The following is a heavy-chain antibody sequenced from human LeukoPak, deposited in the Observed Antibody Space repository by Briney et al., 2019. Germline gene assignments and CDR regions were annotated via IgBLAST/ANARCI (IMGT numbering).Heavy chain of an antibody. D-gene: IGHD1/OR15-1a*01. V-gene: IGHV3-21*01. J-gene: IGHJ4*02. Sequence: GGSLRLSCAASALTFSTYSMNWVRQAPGKGLEWVSSISSGSSYKYYADSVKGRFTIFKDNAKNSLYLQMNSLRAEDTAVYYCARGGVSGSDSGILEHDYWGQGTLVTVSS. CDR1: ALTFSTYS. CDR2: ISSGSSYK. CDR3: ARGGVSGSDSGILEHDY.